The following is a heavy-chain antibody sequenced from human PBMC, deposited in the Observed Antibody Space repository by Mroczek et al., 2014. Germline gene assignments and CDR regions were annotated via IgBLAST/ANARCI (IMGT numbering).Heavy chain of an antibody. CDR2: MSTSGTI. Sequence: QVQLQESGPGLVKPSQILSLTCTVSGGSVTTGYNYWTWIRQPAGKGLEWIGHMSTSGTIEYNPSLKSRVTISVDTSNNQFSLKLSSVTAADTAVYYCARYYCSSVNCPGSDYWGQGILVTVSS. D-gene: IGHD2-2*01. CDR3: ARYYCSSVNCPGSDY. CDR1: GGSVTTGYNY. V-gene: IGHV4-61*02. J-gene: IGHJ4*02.